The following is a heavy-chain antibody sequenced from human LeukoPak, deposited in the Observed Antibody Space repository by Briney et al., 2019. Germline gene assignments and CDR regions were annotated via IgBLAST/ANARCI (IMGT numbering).Heavy chain of an antibody. CDR2: ISASGNT. J-gene: IGHJ4*02. D-gene: IGHD3-10*01. CDR1: GASIRTYY. V-gene: IGHV4-4*07. Sequence: SETLSLTRTVSGASIRTYYWSWIRQPAGKGLEWIGRISASGNTDHNPSLKSRVTMSVDTSKNQVSLNLNSVTAADTAVYCCASSLYYYTSGAGFDYWGQGTLVTVSA. CDR3: ASSLYYYTSGAGFDY.